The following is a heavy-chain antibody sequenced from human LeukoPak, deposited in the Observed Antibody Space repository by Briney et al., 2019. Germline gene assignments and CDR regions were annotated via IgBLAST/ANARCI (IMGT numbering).Heavy chain of an antibody. J-gene: IGHJ3*02. Sequence: NPGGSLRLSCAASGFTFSSYSMNWVRQAPGKGLEWVSSISSSSSYIYYADSVKGRFTISRDNAKNSLYLQMNSLRAEDTAVYYCARSYPHCSSTSCYNDAFDIWGQGTMVTVSS. CDR1: GFTFSSYS. D-gene: IGHD2-2*02. V-gene: IGHV3-21*01. CDR2: ISSSSSYI. CDR3: ARSYPHCSSTSCYNDAFDI.